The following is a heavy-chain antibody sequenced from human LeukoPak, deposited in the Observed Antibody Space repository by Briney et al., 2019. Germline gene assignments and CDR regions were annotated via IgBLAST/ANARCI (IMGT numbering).Heavy chain of an antibody. CDR1: GGSISSYY. CDR3: ARATVTTPRSNWFDP. V-gene: IGHV4-59*12. CDR2: ISQSGFT. Sequence: SETLSLTCTVSGGSISSYYWSWIRQPPGKGLEWVGCISQSGFTYYNPSLQSRVTISVDRSKNQFSLNLTSVTAADTAVYFCARATVTTPRSNWFDPWGQGTLVTVSS. J-gene: IGHJ5*02. D-gene: IGHD4-17*01.